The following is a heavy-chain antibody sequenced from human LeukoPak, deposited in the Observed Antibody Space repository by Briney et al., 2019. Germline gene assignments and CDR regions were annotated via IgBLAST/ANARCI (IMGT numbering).Heavy chain of an antibody. CDR1: GGSITNYY. V-gene: IGHV4-59*08. Sequence: PSETLSLTCTVSGGSITNYYWSWIRQPPGRGLEWIGYIYYSGSTYYNPSLKSRVTISVDTSKNQFSLKLSSVTAADTAVYYCARGTTRSVTDAFDIWGQGTMVTVSS. CDR3: ARGTTRSVTDAFDI. D-gene: IGHD4-17*01. J-gene: IGHJ3*02. CDR2: IYYSGST.